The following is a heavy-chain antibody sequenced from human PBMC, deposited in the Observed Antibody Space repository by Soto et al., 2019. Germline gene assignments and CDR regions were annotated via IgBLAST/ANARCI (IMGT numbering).Heavy chain of an antibody. V-gene: IGHV4-31*03. CDR2: IYYSGST. Sequence: QVQLQESGPGLVKPSQTLSLTCTVSGGSISSGGYYWRWIRQHPGKGLEWIGYIYYSGSTYYNPSLKSRVTISVDTSKNQFSLKRSSVTAADTAVYYCARASPGRSYYYYYGMDVWGQGTTVTVSS. D-gene: IGHD3-10*01. CDR3: ARASPGRSYYYYYGMDV. CDR1: GGSISSGGYY. J-gene: IGHJ6*02.